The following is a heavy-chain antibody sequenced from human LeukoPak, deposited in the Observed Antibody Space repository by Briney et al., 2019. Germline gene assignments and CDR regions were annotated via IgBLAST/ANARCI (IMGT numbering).Heavy chain of an antibody. CDR1: GFSFSSYW. D-gene: IGHD2-2*01. Sequence: GGSLRLSCVASGFSFSSYWMSWVREAPGKGLEWVANIKEAGSEKYYVDSVKGRFTISRDNAKNSLYLQMNSLRAEDTAVYYCAREGARFCSSARCYLNYWGQGTLVTVSS. CDR2: IKEAGSEK. CDR3: AREGARFCSSARCYLNY. J-gene: IGHJ4*02. V-gene: IGHV3-7*01.